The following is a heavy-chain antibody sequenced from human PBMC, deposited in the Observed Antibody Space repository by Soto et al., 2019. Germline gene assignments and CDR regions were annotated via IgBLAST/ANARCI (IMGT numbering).Heavy chain of an antibody. V-gene: IGHV3-30-3*01. J-gene: IGHJ4*02. D-gene: IGHD3-22*01. CDR3: ARGLGGYPNFDY. CDR2: ISYDGSNK. CDR1: GFTFSSYA. Sequence: QVQLVESGGGVVQPGRSLRLSCAASGFTFSSYALHWVRQAPGNGLEWVAFISYDGSNKFYADSVKGRFTISRDTSNNTLYLQMNRLRAEATAVYYCARGLGGYPNFDYLGQGTLVTVS.